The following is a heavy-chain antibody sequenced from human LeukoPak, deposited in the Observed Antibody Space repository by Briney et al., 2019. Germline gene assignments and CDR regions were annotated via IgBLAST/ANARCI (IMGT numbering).Heavy chain of an antibody. CDR3: ASHSGGSGWYYFDC. D-gene: IGHD6-19*01. V-gene: IGHV3-23*01. J-gene: IGHJ4*02. CDR1: GFTFSNYG. CDR2: ISGSGGSA. Sequence: GGSLRLSCAASGFTFSNYGMSWVRQAPGMGLEWVSTISGSGGSAYYADSVKGRFTISRDNSKNTLYLQMNSLRAEDTAVYYCASHSGGSGWYYFDCWGQGTLVTVSS.